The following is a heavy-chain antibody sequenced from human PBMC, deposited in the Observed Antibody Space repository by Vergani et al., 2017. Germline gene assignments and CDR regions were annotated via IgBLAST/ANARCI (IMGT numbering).Heavy chain of an antibody. V-gene: IGHV1-69*08. J-gene: IGHJ6*03. CDR1: GGTFSSYT. Sequence: VQLVQSGAEVKKPGSSVKVSCKASGGTFSSYTISWVRQAPGQGLEWMGRIIPILGIANYAQKFQGRVTITADKSTSTAYMELSSLRSDDTAVYYCARDRWGSWCSSTSCYEDYMDVWGKGTTVTVSS. CDR3: ARDRWGSWCSSTSCYEDYMDV. D-gene: IGHD2-2*01. CDR2: IIPILGIA.